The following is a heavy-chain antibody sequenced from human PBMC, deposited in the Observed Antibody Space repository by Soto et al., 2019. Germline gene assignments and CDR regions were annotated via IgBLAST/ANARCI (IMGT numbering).Heavy chain of an antibody. J-gene: IGHJ4*02. V-gene: IGHV4-30-2*06. CDR2: IYHSGST. D-gene: IGHD6-19*01. CDR1: GASIYNGGYF. Sequence: SETLSLTCSVSGASIYNGGYFWSWIRQSPGKGLEWIGYIYHSGSTYYNPSLKSRVTISVDRSKNQFSLKLSSVTAADTAVYYCARAGDSSGPVALGYWGQGTLVT. CDR3: ARAGDSSGPVALGY.